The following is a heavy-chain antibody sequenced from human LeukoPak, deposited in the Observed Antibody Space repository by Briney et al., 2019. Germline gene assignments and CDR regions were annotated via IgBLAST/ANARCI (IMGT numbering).Heavy chain of an antibody. CDR2: IYYSGST. J-gene: IGHJ5*02. CDR3: ARGFIVVVPAAMRQEYNWFDP. D-gene: IGHD2-2*01. V-gene: IGHV4-39*01. Sequence: PSETLSLTCTVSGGSISSSSYYWGWIRQPPGKGLEWIGSIYYSGSTYYTPSLKSRVTISVDTSKNQFSLKLSSVTAADTAVYYCARGFIVVVPAAMRQEYNWFDPWGQGTLVTVSS. CDR1: GGSISSSSYY.